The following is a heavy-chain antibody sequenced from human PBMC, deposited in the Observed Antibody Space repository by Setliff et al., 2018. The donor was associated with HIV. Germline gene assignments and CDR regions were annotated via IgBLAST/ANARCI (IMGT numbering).Heavy chain of an antibody. J-gene: IGHJ4*02. CDR1: GGSISSHY. CDR3: ARDHDYYDSSKSWGFDY. Sequence: ETLSLTCTVSGGSISSHYWSWIRQPPGKGLEWIGYIYYSGSTIYNPSLKSRVAISVDTSKNQFSLKLSSVTAADTAVYYCARDHDYYDSSKSWGFDYWGQGTLVTVSS. CDR2: IYYSGST. D-gene: IGHD3-22*01. V-gene: IGHV4-59*11.